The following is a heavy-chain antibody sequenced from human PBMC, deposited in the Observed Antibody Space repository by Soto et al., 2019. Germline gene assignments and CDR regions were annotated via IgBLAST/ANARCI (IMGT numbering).Heavy chain of an antibody. CDR3: ARVDVLRFLEWLI. J-gene: IGHJ4*02. Sequence: SVKVSGKASGYAFSNYGISWVRQAPGQGLEWMGWISAYNGNTNYAQNLQGRVTMTTDTSTSTAYMELRSLRSDDTAVYYCARVDVLRFLEWLIWGQGTLVTVSS. CDR1: GYAFSNYG. V-gene: IGHV1-18*04. D-gene: IGHD3-3*01. CDR2: ISAYNGNT.